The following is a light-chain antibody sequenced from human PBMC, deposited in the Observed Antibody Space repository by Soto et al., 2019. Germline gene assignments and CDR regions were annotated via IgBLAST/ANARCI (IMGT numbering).Light chain of an antibody. CDR3: QQYGSSPET. V-gene: IGKV3D-20*01. Sequence: EIVLTQSPATLLLSQGERATVSCGASQSVSSSYLAWYQQKPGLAPRLLIYDASSRATGIPDRFSGSGSGTDFTLTISRLEPEDFAVYYCQQYGSSPETFGQGTKVEIK. J-gene: IGKJ1*01. CDR2: DAS. CDR1: QSVSSSY.